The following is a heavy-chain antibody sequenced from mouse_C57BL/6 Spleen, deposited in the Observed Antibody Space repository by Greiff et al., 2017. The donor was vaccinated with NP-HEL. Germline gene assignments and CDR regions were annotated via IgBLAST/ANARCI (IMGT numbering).Heavy chain of an antibody. CDR1: GFNIKDDY. CDR3: TTDYSNWY. J-gene: IGHJ2*01. Sequence: VQLQQSGAELVRPGASVKLSCTASGFNIKDDYMHWVKQRPEQGLEWIGWIDPENGDTEYASKFQGKATITADTSSNTAYLQLSSLTSEDTAVYYCTTDYSNWYWGQGTTLTVSS. CDR2: IDPENGDT. V-gene: IGHV14-4*01. D-gene: IGHD2-5*01.